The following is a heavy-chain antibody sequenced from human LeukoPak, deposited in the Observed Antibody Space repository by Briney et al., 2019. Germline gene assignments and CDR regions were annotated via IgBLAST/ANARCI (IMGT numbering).Heavy chain of an antibody. J-gene: IGHJ4*02. CDR1: GFIFSSYG. CDR2: ISYDGSNK. Sequence: SLRLSCAASGFIFSSYGMHCVRQAPGNELEWVAVISYDGSNKYYADSVKGRFTISRDNSKNTLYLQMNSLRAEDTAVYYCAKDPTGDFKFDYWGQGTLVTVSS. CDR3: AKDPTGDFKFDY. V-gene: IGHV3-30*18. D-gene: IGHD2-21*02.